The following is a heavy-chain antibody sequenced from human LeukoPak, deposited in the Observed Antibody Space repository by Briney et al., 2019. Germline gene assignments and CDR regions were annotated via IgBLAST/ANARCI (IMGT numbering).Heavy chain of an antibody. D-gene: IGHD4-17*01. V-gene: IGHV1-18*01. CDR1: GYTFTSYG. Sequence: GASVKVSCKASGYTFTSYGISWVRQAPGQGLEWMGWISAYNGNTDYAQKLQGRVTMTTDTSTSTVYMELRSLRSEDTAVYYCARVTQTDYDFDYWGQGTLVTVSS. J-gene: IGHJ4*02. CDR3: ARVTQTDYDFDY. CDR2: ISAYNGNT.